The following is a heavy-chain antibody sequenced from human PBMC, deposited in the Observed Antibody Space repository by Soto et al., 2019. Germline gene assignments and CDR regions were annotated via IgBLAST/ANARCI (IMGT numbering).Heavy chain of an antibody. CDR3: ANLQGATNYYYYYGMDV. CDR1: GFTFSSYA. CDR2: ISGSGGST. J-gene: IGHJ6*04. D-gene: IGHD1-26*01. Sequence: GGSLRLSCAASGFTFSSYAMSWVRQAPGKGLEWVSAISGSGGSTYYADSVKGRFTISRDNSKNTLYLQMNSLRAEDTAVYYGANLQGATNYYYYYGMDVWGEGTTVTVSS. V-gene: IGHV3-23*01.